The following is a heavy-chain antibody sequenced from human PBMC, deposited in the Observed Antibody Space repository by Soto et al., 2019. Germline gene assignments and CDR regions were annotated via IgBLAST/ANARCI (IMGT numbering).Heavy chain of an antibody. CDR3: ASSTYDYVGY. CDR2: IYYSGTT. Sequence: NPSETLSLTCTVSGGSINYSGYHWSWIRQHPGKGLEWIGYIYYSGTTNYNPSLKGRVTISVDTSRNQFSLKLTSVTAADTAVYFCASSTYDYVGYWGXGTLVTVSS. J-gene: IGHJ4*01. V-gene: IGHV4-31*03. D-gene: IGHD3-16*01. CDR1: GGSINYSGYH.